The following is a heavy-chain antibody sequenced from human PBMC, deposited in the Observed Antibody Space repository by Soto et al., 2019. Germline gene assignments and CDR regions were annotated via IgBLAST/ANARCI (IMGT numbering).Heavy chain of an antibody. CDR1: DDSINSDKYY. CDR2: IYYSGST. V-gene: IGHV4-31*03. D-gene: IGHD2-21*02. CDR3: ARESYGGNSDYYYYGMDV. Sequence: SETLSLTCSVSDDSINSDKYYWGWIRQPPGKGLEWIGYIYYSGSTYYNPSLKSRVTISVDTSKNQFSLKLSSVTAADTAVYYCARESYGGNSDYYYYGMDVWGQGTTVTVSS. J-gene: IGHJ6*02.